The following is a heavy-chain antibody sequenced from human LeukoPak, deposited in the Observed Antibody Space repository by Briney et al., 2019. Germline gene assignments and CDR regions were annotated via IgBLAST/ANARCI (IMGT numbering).Heavy chain of an antibody. CDR2: ISYDGSNK. CDR1: GFTSSSYA. J-gene: IGHJ4*02. D-gene: IGHD4-17*01. Sequence: GGSLRLSCATSGFTSSSYAMHWVRQAPGKGLEWVAVISYDGSNKYYADSVKGRFTISRDNSKNTLYLQMNSLRAEDTAVYYCARECPAIYGLAETGYFDCWGQGTLVTVSS. CDR3: ARECPAIYGLAETGYFDC. V-gene: IGHV3-30*07.